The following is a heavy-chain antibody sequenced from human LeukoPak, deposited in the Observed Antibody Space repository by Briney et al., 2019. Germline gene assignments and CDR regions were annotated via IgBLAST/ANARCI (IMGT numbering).Heavy chain of an antibody. Sequence: GGSLRLSCAASGFTFDDYAMHWVRQPPGKGLEWVSLISRDGNSTYYAGSVKGRFTISRDNSKNSLYLQMNSLRTEDTAFYYCATNFGAYYYDTSGYYNFWGQGTLVTVSS. D-gene: IGHD3-22*01. V-gene: IGHV3-43*02. J-gene: IGHJ4*02. CDR3: ATNFGAYYYDTSGYYNF. CDR2: ISRDGNST. CDR1: GFTFDDYA.